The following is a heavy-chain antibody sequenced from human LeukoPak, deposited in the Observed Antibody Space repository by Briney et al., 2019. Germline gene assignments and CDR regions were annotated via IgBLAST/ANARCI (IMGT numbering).Heavy chain of an antibody. J-gene: IGHJ5*02. CDR2: IRSKAYGGTT. D-gene: IGHD3-3*02. Sequence: GGSLRLSCTASGFTFGDYAMSWVSQAPGKRLEWVGFIRSKAYGGTTEYAASVKGRFTISRDDSKGIAYLQMNSLKTEDTAVYYCTRHFWSGLNWFDPWGQGTLVTVSS. V-gene: IGHV3-49*04. CDR3: TRHFWSGLNWFDP. CDR1: GFTFGDYA.